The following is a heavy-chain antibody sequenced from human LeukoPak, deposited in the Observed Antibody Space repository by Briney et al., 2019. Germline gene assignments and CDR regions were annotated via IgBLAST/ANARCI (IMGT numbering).Heavy chain of an antibody. D-gene: IGHD6-6*01. J-gene: IGHJ6*03. CDR2: IIPIFGTA. CDR1: GGTFSIYA. V-gene: IGHV1-69*05. Sequence: SVTVSFTASGGTFSIYAISWVRQAPGQGLEWMGGIIPIFGTANYAQKFQGRVTITTDESTSTAYMELSSLRSEDTAVYYCAQSSSFFYYYMDVWGKGTTVTVSS. CDR3: AQSSSFFYYYMDV.